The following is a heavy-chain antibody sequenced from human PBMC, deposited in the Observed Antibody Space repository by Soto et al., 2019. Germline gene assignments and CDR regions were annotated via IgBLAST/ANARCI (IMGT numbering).Heavy chain of an antibody. CDR2: IYTSGST. J-gene: IGHJ5*02. Sequence: SETLSLTCTVSGGSISRHYWSWIRQPAGKGLEWIGRIYTSGSTNHNPSLKSRVTMSVDTSKNQSSLRLNSVTAADTAVYYCAIEGYSYGMAFDPWGQGTLVTVSS. V-gene: IGHV4-4*07. CDR3: AIEGYSYGMAFDP. CDR1: GGSISRHY. D-gene: IGHD5-18*01.